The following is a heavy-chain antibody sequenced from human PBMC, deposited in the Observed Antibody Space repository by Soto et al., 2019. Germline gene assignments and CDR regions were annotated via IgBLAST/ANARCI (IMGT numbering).Heavy chain of an antibody. D-gene: IGHD3-10*01. CDR3: ARDSSFTAWSLYYYGSGTGAFDI. J-gene: IGHJ3*02. CDR2: INAGNGNT. V-gene: IGHV1-3*01. Sequence: ASVKVSCKASGYTFTSYAMHWVRQAPGQRLEWMGWINAGNGNTKYSQKFQGRVTITRDTSASTAYMELSSLRSEDTAVYYCARDSSFTAWSLYYYGSGTGAFDIWGQGTMVTVSS. CDR1: GYTFTSYA.